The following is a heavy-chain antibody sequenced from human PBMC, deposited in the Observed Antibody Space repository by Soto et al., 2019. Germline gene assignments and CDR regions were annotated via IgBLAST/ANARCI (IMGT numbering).Heavy chain of an antibody. D-gene: IGHD3-3*01. V-gene: IGHV4-59*01. CDR1: GGSISSNY. Sequence: SETLCLTCCVSGGSISSNYWNWIRQPPSKGPEWIGYIHYTGSTNQNPSLKSRVTISIDTSKNQFSLTLTSVTAADTAVYYCARGRAVSGSFYFDFWGQGALVTVSS. CDR3: ARGRAVSGSFYFDF. J-gene: IGHJ4*02. CDR2: IHYTGST.